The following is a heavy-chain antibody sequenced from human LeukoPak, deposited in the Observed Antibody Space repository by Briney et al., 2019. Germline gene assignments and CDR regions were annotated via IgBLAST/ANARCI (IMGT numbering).Heavy chain of an antibody. J-gene: IGHJ5*02. V-gene: IGHV3-15*01. CDR2: ITTEADGGKT. CDR1: DYTLRISW. D-gene: IGHD3-10*01. Sequence: GGSLTLSCAAFDYTLRISWMRWVRQAPGKGLEWVGRITTEADGGKTDYAAPVKGRFTISRDNSKNVMYLQMNNLRTEDTAVYYCTAGHYGNLWGQGTLVTVSS. CDR3: TAGHYGNL.